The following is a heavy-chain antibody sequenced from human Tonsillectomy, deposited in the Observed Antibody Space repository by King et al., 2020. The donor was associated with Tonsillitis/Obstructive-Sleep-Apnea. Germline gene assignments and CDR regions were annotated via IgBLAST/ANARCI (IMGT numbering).Heavy chain of an antibody. CDR1: GFPLSTSGVG. CDR3: AHLRGDADFWSGSEYYFDD. D-gene: IGHD3-3*01. J-gene: IGHJ4*02. V-gene: IGHV2-5*02. CDR2: IYWDDDD. Sequence: ITLKESGPTLVKPTQTLTLTCTFSGFPLSTSGVGVGWIRQPPGKALEWLALIYWDDDDRYSPSLKSRLTITKDTSKNQVVLTMTNMDPVDTATYYCAHLRGDADFWSGSEYYFDDWGQGTLVTVSS.